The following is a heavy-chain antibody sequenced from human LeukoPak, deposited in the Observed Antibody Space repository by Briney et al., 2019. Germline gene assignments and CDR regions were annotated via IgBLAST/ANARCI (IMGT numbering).Heavy chain of an antibody. CDR2: INPSGGST. V-gene: IGHV1-46*01. J-gene: IGHJ3*02. Sequence: ASVKVSCKASGYTFTSYYMHWVRQAPGQGLEWMGIINPSGGSTSYAQKFQGRVTMTRDTSTSTVYMELSSLRSEDTAVYYCARAGYCSSTSSYKDAFDIWGQGTMVTVSS. CDR1: GYTFTSYY. D-gene: IGHD2-2*02. CDR3: ARAGYCSSTSSYKDAFDI.